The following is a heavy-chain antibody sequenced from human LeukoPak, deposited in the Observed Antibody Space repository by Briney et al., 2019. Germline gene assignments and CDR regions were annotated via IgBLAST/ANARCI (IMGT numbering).Heavy chain of an antibody. V-gene: IGHV1-46*01. D-gene: IGHD2-15*01. J-gene: IGHJ4*02. Sequence: ASVKVSCKASGYTFTSYYMHWVRQAPGQGLEWMGIINPSGGSTSYAQKFQGRVTMTRDTSTSTVYMELSSLRSEDTAVYYCAGVLHCSGGSCTKDYFDYWGQGTLVTVSS. CDR2: INPSGGST. CDR1: GYTFTSYY. CDR3: AGVLHCSGGSCTKDYFDY.